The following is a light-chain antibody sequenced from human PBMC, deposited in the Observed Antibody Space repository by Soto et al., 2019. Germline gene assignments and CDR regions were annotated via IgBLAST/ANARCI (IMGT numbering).Light chain of an antibody. Sequence: DIQMTHSPSTLSASVGDRVTITSRASQSISSWLAWYQQKPGKAPKVLIYDASSLESGVPSRFSGSGSGTEFTLTITSLQPDDFATYYCQQYNSYPWTFGQGTKVDIK. CDR3: QQYNSYPWT. CDR1: QSISSW. CDR2: DAS. J-gene: IGKJ1*01. V-gene: IGKV1-5*01.